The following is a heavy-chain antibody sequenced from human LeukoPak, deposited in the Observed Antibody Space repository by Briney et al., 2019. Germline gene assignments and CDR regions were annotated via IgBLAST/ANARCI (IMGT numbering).Heavy chain of an antibody. D-gene: IGHD1-26*01. CDR3: ARGAASGSYGFGYFDY. V-gene: IGHV1-69*05. CDR1: GGTFSSYA. J-gene: IGHJ4*02. CDR2: IIPIFGTA. Sequence: SVKVSCKASGGTFSSYAISWVRQAPGQGLEWMGGIIPIFGTANYAQKFQGRVTITTDESTSTAYMELSSLRSEDTPVYYCARGAASGSYGFGYFDYWGQGTLVTVSS.